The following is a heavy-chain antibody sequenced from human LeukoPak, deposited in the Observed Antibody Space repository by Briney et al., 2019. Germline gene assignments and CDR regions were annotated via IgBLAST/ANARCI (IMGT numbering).Heavy chain of an antibody. CDR3: ARDPPAIAVATRDNYFDY. CDR1: GFTFSTYS. D-gene: IGHD6-19*01. CDR2: IYTSSTYI. V-gene: IGHV3-21*01. J-gene: IGHJ4*02. Sequence: GGSLRLSCAASGFTFSTYSVNWVRQAPGKALEWVSSIYTSSTYIYYEDSVKGRFTISRDNAKNSLYLQMNSLRAEDTAVYYCARDPPAIAVATRDNYFDYWGQGTLVTV.